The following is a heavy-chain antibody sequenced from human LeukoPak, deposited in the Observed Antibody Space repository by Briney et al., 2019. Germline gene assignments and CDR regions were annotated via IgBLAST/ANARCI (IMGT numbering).Heavy chain of an antibody. Sequence: QPGRSLRLSCAASGFSFSRYGMHWVRQAPGEGLEWVGVIWYDGTKQYYADSVKGRFTISRDNSKNTLDLHMNRLGVEDTPVSYCARAPWISGYDYGEAFDIWGQGTLVTVSS. D-gene: IGHD5-12*01. CDR3: ARAPWISGYDYGEAFDI. J-gene: IGHJ3*02. CDR2: IWYDGTKQ. V-gene: IGHV3-33*01. CDR1: GFSFSRYG.